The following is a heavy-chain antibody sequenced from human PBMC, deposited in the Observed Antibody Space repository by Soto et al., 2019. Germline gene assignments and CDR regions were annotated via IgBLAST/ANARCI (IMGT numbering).Heavy chain of an antibody. D-gene: IGHD2-2*01. CDR3: ARDPLPKPYCSSTSCPSYGMDV. Sequence: KSSETLSLTCTVSGGSISSGGYYWSWIRQHPGKGLEWIGYIYYSGSTYYNPSLKSRVTISVDTSKNQFSLKLSSVTAADTAVYYCARDPLPKPYCSSTSCPSYGMDVWGQGTTVT. V-gene: IGHV4-31*03. J-gene: IGHJ6*02. CDR2: IYYSGST. CDR1: GGSISSGGYY.